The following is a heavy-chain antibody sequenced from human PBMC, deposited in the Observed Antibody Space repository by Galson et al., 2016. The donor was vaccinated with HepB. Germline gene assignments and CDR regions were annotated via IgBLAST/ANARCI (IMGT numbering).Heavy chain of an antibody. J-gene: IGHJ4*02. CDR1: GFSLRDYS. D-gene: IGHD1-14*01. Sequence: SLRLSCAGSGFSLRDYSMNWVRQAPGAGLEWISYISTSKTIYYADSVRGRFTVSRDDAKNSLYLQMNRLRVEDTAVYYCARLGWNHDFERWGQGTLVTVSP. CDR3: ARLGWNHDFER. V-gene: IGHV3-48*01. CDR2: ISTSKTI.